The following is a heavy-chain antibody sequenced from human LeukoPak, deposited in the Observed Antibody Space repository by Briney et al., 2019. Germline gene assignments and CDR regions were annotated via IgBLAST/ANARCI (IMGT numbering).Heavy chain of an antibody. V-gene: IGHV4-4*07. CDR1: GGSISSYY. CDR3: ARAMVRGVDDAFDI. CDR2: IYTSGST. D-gene: IGHD3-10*01. Sequence: SETLSLTCTVSGGSISSYYWSWIRQPAGKGLEWIGRIYTSGSTNYNPSLKSRVTISVDTSKNQFSLKLSSVTAADTAVYYCARAMVRGVDDAFDIWGQGTMVTVSS. J-gene: IGHJ3*02.